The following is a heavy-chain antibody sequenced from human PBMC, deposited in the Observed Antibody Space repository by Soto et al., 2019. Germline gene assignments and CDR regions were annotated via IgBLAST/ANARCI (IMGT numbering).Heavy chain of an antibody. Sequence: EVQLVESGGGLVQPGGSLRLSCAASGFTFSSYDMHWVRQATGKGLEWVSAIGTAGDTYYPGSVKCRFTISRENAKNSLYLQMNSLRAGDTAVYYCARASYAADYFDYWGQGTLVTVSS. CDR1: GFTFSSYD. CDR2: IGTAGDT. CDR3: ARASYAADYFDY. J-gene: IGHJ4*02. V-gene: IGHV3-13*01. D-gene: IGHD1-26*01.